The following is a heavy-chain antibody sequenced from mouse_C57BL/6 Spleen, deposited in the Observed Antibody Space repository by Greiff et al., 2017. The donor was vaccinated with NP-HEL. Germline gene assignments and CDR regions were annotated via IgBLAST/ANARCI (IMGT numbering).Heavy chain of an antibody. Sequence: VQLQQSGPELVKPGASVKISCKASGYAFSSSWMNWVKQRPGKGLEWIGRIYPGDGDTNYNGKFKGKATLTADKSSSTAYMQLSSLTSEDSAVYFCARELDTTTVVAGNYWGQGTTLTVSS. CDR1: GYAFSSSW. CDR3: ARELDTTTVVAGNY. J-gene: IGHJ2*01. V-gene: IGHV1-82*01. D-gene: IGHD1-1*01. CDR2: IYPGDGDT.